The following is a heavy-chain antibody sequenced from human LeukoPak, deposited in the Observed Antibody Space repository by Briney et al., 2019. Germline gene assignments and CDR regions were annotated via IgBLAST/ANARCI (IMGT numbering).Heavy chain of an antibody. V-gene: IGHV4-59*01. CDR1: GGSISSYY. CDR3: ARDLWCGEFNNWFDP. J-gene: IGHJ5*02. Sequence: SETLSLTCTVSGGSISSYYWSWIRQPPGKGLEWIGYIYYSGSTNYNPSLKSRVTISVDTSKNQFSLKLSSVTAADTAVYYCARDLWCGEFNNWFDPWGQGTLVTVSS. CDR2: IYYSGST. D-gene: IGHD3-10*01.